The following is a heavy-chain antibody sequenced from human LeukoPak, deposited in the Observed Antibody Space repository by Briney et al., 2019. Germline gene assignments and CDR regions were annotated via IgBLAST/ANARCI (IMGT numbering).Heavy chain of an antibody. J-gene: IGHJ3*02. CDR2: IYFSGST. CDR3: ARNILGSDTFDI. V-gene: IGHV4-31*03. Sequence: KASETLSLTCTVSGGSISSGGHYWSWIRQHPGRGLEWIGYIYFSGSTYYNPSLKSRVTISLDTSKNQFSLKLNSVTAADTAIYYYARNILGSDTFDIWGQGTLVTVSS. CDR1: GGSISSGGHY. D-gene: IGHD7-27*01.